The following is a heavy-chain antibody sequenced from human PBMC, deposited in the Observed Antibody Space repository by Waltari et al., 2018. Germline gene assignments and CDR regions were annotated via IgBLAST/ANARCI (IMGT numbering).Heavy chain of an antibody. V-gene: IGHV3-33*01. Sequence: QVQLVESGGGVVQPGRSLRLSCAASGFTFSSYGMHWVRQAPGKGLEWVAVIWYDVSNKYYADSVKGRFTISRDNSKNTLYLQMNSLRAEDTAVYYCARDPGGSGWYGYYYGMDVWGQGTTVTVSS. D-gene: IGHD6-19*01. CDR1: GFTFSSYG. J-gene: IGHJ6*02. CDR3: ARDPGGSGWYGYYYGMDV. CDR2: IWYDVSNK.